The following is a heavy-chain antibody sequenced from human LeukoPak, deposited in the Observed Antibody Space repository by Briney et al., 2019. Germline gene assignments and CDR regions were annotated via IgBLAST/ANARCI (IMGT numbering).Heavy chain of an antibody. J-gene: IGHJ4*02. Sequence: SETLSLTCAVYGGSFSGYYWSWIRQPPGKGLEWIGEINHSGSTNYNPSLRSRVTISVDTSKNQFSLKLSSVTAADTAVYYCARGDYGGNLDYWGQGTLVTVSS. CDR1: GGSFSGYY. CDR2: INHSGST. CDR3: ARGDYGGNLDY. D-gene: IGHD4-23*01. V-gene: IGHV4-34*01.